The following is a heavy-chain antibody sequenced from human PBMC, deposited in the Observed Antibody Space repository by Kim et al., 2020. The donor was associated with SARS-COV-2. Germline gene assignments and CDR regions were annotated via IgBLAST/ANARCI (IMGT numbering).Heavy chain of an antibody. CDR2: TYYSGST. CDR1: GGSSSTNY. Sequence: SETLSLTCIVSGGSSSTNYWSWIRQPPGTGLAWICYTYYSGSTHYNPSLKSRVTISVDTSNNQLSLDLDSFTPVDPPVYFCSTSRIGHSLDHWAQ. D-gene: IGHD2-2*01. V-gene: IGHV4-59*08. J-gene: IGHJ1*01. CDR3: STSRIGHSLDH.